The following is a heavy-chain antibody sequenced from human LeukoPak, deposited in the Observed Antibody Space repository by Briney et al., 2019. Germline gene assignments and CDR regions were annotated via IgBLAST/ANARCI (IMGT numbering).Heavy chain of an antibody. CDR3: ARVVARSAFDI. Sequence: GGSLRLSCAASGFTFSSYDMHWVRQATGKGLEWVSGIGTAGDTYYPGSVKGRFTISRENAKNSLYLQMNSLRAGDTAVYYCARVVARSAFDIWGQGTMVTVSS. J-gene: IGHJ3*02. CDR2: IGTAGDT. CDR1: GFTFSSYD. V-gene: IGHV3-13*01.